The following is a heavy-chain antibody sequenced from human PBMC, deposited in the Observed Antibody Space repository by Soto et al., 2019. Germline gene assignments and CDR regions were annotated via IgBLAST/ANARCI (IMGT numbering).Heavy chain of an antibody. D-gene: IGHD3-10*01. J-gene: IGHJ5*02. CDR1: GFTFSSYA. V-gene: IGHV3-23*04. CDR2: ISGSGGST. CDR3: AKPVSLMVRGADTNWFDP. Sequence: EVQLVESGGGLVQPGGSLRLSCAASGFTFSSYAMSWVRQAPGKGLEWVSAISGSGGSTYYADSVKGRFTISRDNSKNTLYLQMNSLRAEDTAVYYCAKPVSLMVRGADTNWFDPWGQGTLVTVSS.